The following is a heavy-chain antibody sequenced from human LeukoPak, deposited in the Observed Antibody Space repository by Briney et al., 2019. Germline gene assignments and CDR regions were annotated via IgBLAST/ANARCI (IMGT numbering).Heavy chain of an antibody. CDR2: INHSGST. J-gene: IGHJ4*02. Sequence: SETLSLTCAVYGGSFSGYYWSWIRQPPGKGLEWIGEINHSGSTNYNPSLKSRVTISVDTSKNQFSLKLSSVTAADTAVYYCARGVAAAGPEFGYWGQGTLVTVS. V-gene: IGHV4-34*01. CDR1: GGSFSGYY. D-gene: IGHD6-13*01. CDR3: ARGVAAAGPEFGY.